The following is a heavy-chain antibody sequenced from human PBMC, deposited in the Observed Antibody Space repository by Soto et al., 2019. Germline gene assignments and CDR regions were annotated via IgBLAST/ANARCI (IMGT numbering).Heavy chain of an antibody. V-gene: IGHV4-31*03. CDR2: IYYSGST. Sequence: SSETLSLTCTVSGGSISSGGYYWSWIRQHPGKGLEWIGYIYYSGSTYYNPSLKSRVTISVDTSKNQFSLKLSSVTAADTAVYYCARDAYSYGPGDYYGMDVWGQGTTVTVSS. J-gene: IGHJ6*02. CDR1: GGSISSGGYY. CDR3: ARDAYSYGPGDYYGMDV. D-gene: IGHD5-18*01.